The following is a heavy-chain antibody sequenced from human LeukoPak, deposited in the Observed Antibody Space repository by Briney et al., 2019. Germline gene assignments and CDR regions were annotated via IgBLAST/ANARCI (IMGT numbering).Heavy chain of an antibody. D-gene: IGHD3-16*02. CDR2: INHSGST. Sequence: SETLSLTCAVYGGSFSGYYWSWIRQPPGKGLEWIGEINHSGSTNYNPFLKSRVTISVDTSKNQFSLKLSSVTAADTAVYYCARHTEYDYVWGSYRSHFDYWGQGTLVTVSS. CDR3: ARHTEYDYVWGSYRSHFDY. CDR1: GGSFSGYY. J-gene: IGHJ4*02. V-gene: IGHV4-34*01.